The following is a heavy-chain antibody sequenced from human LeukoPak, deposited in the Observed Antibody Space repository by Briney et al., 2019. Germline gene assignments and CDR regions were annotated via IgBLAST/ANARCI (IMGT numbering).Heavy chain of an antibody. Sequence: GGSLRLSCVASGFNFSTYSMNWVRQAPGKGLEWVGRIRNKANSYTTEYAASVKGRFTISRDDSKNSLYLQMNSLKTEDTAVYYCTRVRLTPSGRPLDYWGQGTLVPVSS. V-gene: IGHV3-72*01. CDR2: IRNKANSYTT. J-gene: IGHJ4*02. CDR3: TRVRLTPSGRPLDY. D-gene: IGHD5-12*01. CDR1: GFNFSTYS.